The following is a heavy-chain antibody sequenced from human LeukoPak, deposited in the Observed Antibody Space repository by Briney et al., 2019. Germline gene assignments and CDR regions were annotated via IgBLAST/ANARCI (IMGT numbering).Heavy chain of an antibody. CDR1: GFPFNTYW. J-gene: IGHJ4*02. CDR2: IKSDGMTT. V-gene: IGHV3-74*01. CDR3: VRVGAVAGTLDY. D-gene: IGHD6-19*01. Sequence: GGSLRLSCAASGFPFNTYWMHWVRHAPGKGLVWVSRIKSDGMTTSYADSVKGRFTIPRDNAKNTLYLQMNSLRAEDTAVYYCVRVGAVAGTLDYWGQGTQVTVSS.